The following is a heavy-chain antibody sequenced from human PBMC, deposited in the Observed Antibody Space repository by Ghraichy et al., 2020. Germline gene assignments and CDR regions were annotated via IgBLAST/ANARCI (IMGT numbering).Heavy chain of an antibody. V-gene: IGHV3-7*01. CDR3: AKTNYDSVWGSYPLGY. J-gene: IGHJ4*02. Sequence: GGSLRLSCAASGLTFSSYWMSWVRQAPGKGLEWVANIKQDGSEKYYVDSVKGRFTISRDNAKTSLYLQMNSLRAEDTAVYYCAKTNYDSVWGSYPLGYWGQGTLVTVSS. CDR2: IKQDGSEK. D-gene: IGHD3-16*01. CDR1: GLTFSSYW.